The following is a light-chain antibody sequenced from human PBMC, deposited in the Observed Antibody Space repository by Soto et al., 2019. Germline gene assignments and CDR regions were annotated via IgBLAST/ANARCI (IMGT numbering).Light chain of an antibody. CDR1: QSVSSSR. CDR2: DTS. CDR3: QQRNNWPPIT. V-gene: IGKV3-11*01. Sequence: TQSPSTLSASVGDRVTITCRASQSVSSSRLAWYQQKPALAPRLLIYDTSNRATGIPARFSGSGSGTDFTLTIDNLEPEDFAIYYCQQRNNWPPITFGQGTRLEIK. J-gene: IGKJ5*01.